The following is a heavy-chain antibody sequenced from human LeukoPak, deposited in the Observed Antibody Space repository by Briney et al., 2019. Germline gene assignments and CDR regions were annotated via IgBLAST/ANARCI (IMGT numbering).Heavy chain of an antibody. CDR3: AREPRYCTNGVCLKDAFDI. Sequence: SETLSLTCTVSGGSINNYYWSWVRQPPGAGLEWLAYIYYTGSTNYNPSLKTRLTISVDTSKNQFSLRLNSVTAADTAVYYCAREPRYCTNGVCLKDAFDIWGQGTMVTVSS. J-gene: IGHJ3*02. CDR2: IYYTGST. CDR1: GGSINNYY. V-gene: IGHV4-59*12. D-gene: IGHD2-8*01.